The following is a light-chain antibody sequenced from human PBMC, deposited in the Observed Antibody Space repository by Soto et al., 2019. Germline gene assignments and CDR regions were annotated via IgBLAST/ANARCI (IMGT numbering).Light chain of an antibody. CDR2: GAS. CDR3: QQSFSTHALT. J-gene: IGKJ4*01. V-gene: IGKV3-15*01. Sequence: EIVMTQYPDTLSVSPGETVTLPCRASQSIRTNLAWYQHKPGQSPRLLIYGASNRATGFPARFSGSGSGTDFTLTISSLQPEDFAIYYCQQSFSTHALTFGGGTKV. CDR1: QSIRTN.